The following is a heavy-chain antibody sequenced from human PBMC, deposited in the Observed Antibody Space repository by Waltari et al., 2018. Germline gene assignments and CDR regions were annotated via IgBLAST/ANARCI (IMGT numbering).Heavy chain of an antibody. J-gene: IGHJ4*02. Sequence: QVQLQQWGAGLLKPSETLSLTCVVYGGSFSGYYWGRGRQAPGEGREWIGEINPSGSLNHNPSLKSRVTISVDTAKNQFSLKVGSVTAADTAVYYCARGGQWKCDYWGQGTLVTVSS. V-gene: IGHV4-34*01. CDR3: ARGGQWKCDY. CDR2: INPSGSL. D-gene: IGHD6-19*01. CDR1: GGSFSGYY.